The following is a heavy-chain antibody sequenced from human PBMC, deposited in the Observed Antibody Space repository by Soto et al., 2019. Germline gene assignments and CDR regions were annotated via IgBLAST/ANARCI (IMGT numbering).Heavy chain of an antibody. D-gene: IGHD4-17*01. J-gene: IGHJ4*02. Sequence: PSETLSLTCTVSGGSISSYYWSWIRQPPGKGLEWIGYIYYSGSANYNPSLKSRITISVDTSKNQFSLKLSSVTAADTAVYYCARVPHNYGDYYFDYWGRGTLVTVSS. CDR1: GGSISSYY. CDR2: IYYSGSA. V-gene: IGHV4-59*01. CDR3: ARVPHNYGDYYFDY.